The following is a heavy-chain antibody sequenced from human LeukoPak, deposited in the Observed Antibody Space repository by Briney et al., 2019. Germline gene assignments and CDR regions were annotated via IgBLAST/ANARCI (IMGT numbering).Heavy chain of an antibody. CDR2: INWNGGST. D-gene: IGHD3-10*01. CDR3: ARWAYGSGSTFDY. J-gene: IGHJ4*02. CDR1: GFTSYDYS. V-gene: IGHV3-20*04. Sequence: PGGSLRLSCAASGFTSYDYSMSWVRQAPGKGLWWVSGINWNGGSTGYADSVKGRFTISRDNAKNSLYLQMNSLRAEDTALYYCARWAYGSGSTFDYWGQGTLVTVSS.